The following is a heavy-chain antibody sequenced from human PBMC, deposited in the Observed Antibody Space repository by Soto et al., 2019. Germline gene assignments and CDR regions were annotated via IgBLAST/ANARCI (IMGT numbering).Heavy chain of an antibody. J-gene: IGHJ4*02. CDR2: IIPIFGTA. CDR1: GGTFSNYA. D-gene: IGHD3-22*01. Sequence: GASVKISCKASGGTFSNYAISWLRQAPGQGLEWMEGIIPIFGTANYAQKFQGRVTITADESTSTAYMELSSLRSEYTAVYYCARAVRRDYDISGYGSLHFDYWGQGTLVTVSS. CDR3: ARAVRRDYDISGYGSLHFDY. V-gene: IGHV1-69*13.